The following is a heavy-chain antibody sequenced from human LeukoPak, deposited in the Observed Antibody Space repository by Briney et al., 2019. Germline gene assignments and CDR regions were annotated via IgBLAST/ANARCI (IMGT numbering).Heavy chain of an antibody. CDR3: AKGRRSSSHYYYYMDV. V-gene: IGHV3-23*01. J-gene: IGHJ6*03. CDR2: ISGSGGST. Sequence: GGSLRLSCAASGFTFSSYAMSWVRQAPGKGLEWVSAISGSGGSTYYADSVKGRFTISRDNSKNTLYLQMNSLRAEDTAVYYRAKGRRSSSHYYYYMDVWGKGTTVTVSS. CDR1: GFTFSSYA. D-gene: IGHD6-6*01.